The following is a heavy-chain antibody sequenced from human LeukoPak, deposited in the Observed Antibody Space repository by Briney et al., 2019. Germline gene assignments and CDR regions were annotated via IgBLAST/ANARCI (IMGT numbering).Heavy chain of an antibody. CDR1: GYTFTNYN. V-gene: IGHV1-46*01. CDR3: ARHTRTMTAVTRCQHSYYGLDV. J-gene: IGHJ6*04. Sequence: GASVRVSCKAFGYTFTNYNLHWVRQAPGHGLEWMAIINPSDGGTYYEQKLQGRVTVTMDTSTSTVYMELSSLRSEGTAVYYCARHTRTMTAVTRCQHSYYGLDVWSEGPTVTVSS. D-gene: IGHD4-17*01. CDR2: INPSDGGT.